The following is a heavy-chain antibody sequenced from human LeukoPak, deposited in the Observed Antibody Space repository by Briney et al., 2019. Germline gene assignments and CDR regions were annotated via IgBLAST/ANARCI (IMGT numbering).Heavy chain of an antibody. J-gene: IGHJ4*02. Sequence: GGSLRLSCAASGFTFSSYWMHWVRQAPGKGLVWVSRINSDGSSTSYADSVKGRFTISRDNAKNTLYLQMNSLRAEDTAVYYCAKDGAGQYCSSTSCPPYFDYWGQGTLVTVSS. CDR3: AKDGAGQYCSSTSCPPYFDY. CDR2: INSDGSST. V-gene: IGHV3-74*01. CDR1: GFTFSSYW. D-gene: IGHD2-2*01.